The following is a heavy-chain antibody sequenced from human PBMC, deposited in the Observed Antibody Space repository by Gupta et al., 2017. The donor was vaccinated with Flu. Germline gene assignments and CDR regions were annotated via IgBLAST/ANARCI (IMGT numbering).Heavy chain of an antibody. CDR3: ARDLDGYNSVDY. Sequence: TFSSHSMSWVRQAPGKGLEWVSSISSSSSYMYHADSVKGRLTISRDNAENSLYLQMNSLRAEDTAVYFCARDLDGYNSVDYWGQGTLVTVSS. CDR2: ISSSSSYM. CDR1: TFSSHS. V-gene: IGHV3-21*01. D-gene: IGHD5-12*01. J-gene: IGHJ4*02.